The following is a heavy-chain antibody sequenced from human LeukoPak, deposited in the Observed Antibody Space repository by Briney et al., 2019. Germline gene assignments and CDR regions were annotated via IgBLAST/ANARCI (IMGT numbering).Heavy chain of an antibody. V-gene: IGHV3-7*01. CDR1: GFTFSSHW. CDR2: IKEDGSEK. J-gene: IGHJ4*02. Sequence: GGSLRLSCAVSGFTFSSHWMSWVRQAPGKGLEWVAKIKEDGSEKYYVDSVEGRLTISRDNSKNSLYLHMNSLRAEDTAVYYCATGGFTFAFWGQGTLVTVSS. CDR3: ATGGFTFAF. D-gene: IGHD5-12*01.